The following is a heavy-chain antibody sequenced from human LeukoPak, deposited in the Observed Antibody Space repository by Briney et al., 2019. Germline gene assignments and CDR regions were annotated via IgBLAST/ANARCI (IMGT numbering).Heavy chain of an antibody. Sequence: SETLSLTCAVYGGSFSGNYWNWIRQSPGKGLEWIGEINHSGSTNYNPSLKSRLTISVDTSKNQFSLHLSSVTAADTAVYYCARGGDSSGYYYRIDYWGQGTLVTVST. CDR3: ARGGDSSGYYYRIDY. CDR1: GGSFSGNY. J-gene: IGHJ4*02. V-gene: IGHV4-34*01. D-gene: IGHD3-22*01. CDR2: INHSGST.